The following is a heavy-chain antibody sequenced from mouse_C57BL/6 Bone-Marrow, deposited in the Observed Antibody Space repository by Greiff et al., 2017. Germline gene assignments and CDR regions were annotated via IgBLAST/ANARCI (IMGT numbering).Heavy chain of an antibody. Sequence: EVQLQQSGPELVKPGASVKIPCKASGYTFTDYNMDWVKQSHGKSLEWIGDINPNNGGTIYNQTFKGKATLTVDKSSSTAYMELRSLASEDTAVYYCARLNYSNPRAFYYAMDYWGQGTSVTVSS. CDR3: ARLNYSNPRAFYYAMDY. D-gene: IGHD2-5*01. J-gene: IGHJ4*01. CDR2: INPNNGGT. V-gene: IGHV1-18*01. CDR1: GYTFTDYN.